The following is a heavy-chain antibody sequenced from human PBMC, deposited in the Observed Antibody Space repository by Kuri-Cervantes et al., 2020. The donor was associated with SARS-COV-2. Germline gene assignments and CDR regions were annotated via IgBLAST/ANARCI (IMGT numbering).Heavy chain of an antibody. J-gene: IGHJ6*02. V-gene: IGHV4-34*01. CDR3: ARFDRRGYYDSSGPRPPYYYYGMDV. CDR2: IYHSGVT. Sequence: ESLKISCAASGFTFSDYYMSWIRQAPGKGLEWVGSIYHSGVTHYSPSLKSRVTISVDTSKNQFSLKLSSVTAADTAVYYCARFDRRGYYDSSGPRPPYYYYGMDVWGQGTTVTVS. D-gene: IGHD3-22*01. CDR1: GFTFSDYY.